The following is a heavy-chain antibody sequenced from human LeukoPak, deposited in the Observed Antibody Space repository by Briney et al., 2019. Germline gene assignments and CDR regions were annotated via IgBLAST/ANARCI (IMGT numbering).Heavy chain of an antibody. CDR3: ARGTSYYGTELGY. V-gene: IGHV3-64*01. Sequence: QAGGSLRLSCAASGFTFSSYAMHWVRQAPGKGLEYVSAISSNGGSTYYANSVKGRFTISRDNSKNTLYLQMGSLRAEDMAVYYCARGTSYYGTELGYWGQGTLVTVSS. D-gene: IGHD1-26*01. J-gene: IGHJ4*02. CDR2: ISSNGGST. CDR1: GFTFSSYA.